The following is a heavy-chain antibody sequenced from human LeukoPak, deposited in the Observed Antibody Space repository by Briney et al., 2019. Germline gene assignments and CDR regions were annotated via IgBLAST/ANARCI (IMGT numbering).Heavy chain of an antibody. Sequence: PGGSLRLSCAASGFTFSSYWMSWVRQAPGKGLEWVSVIYSGGDTYYADSVKGRFTISRDNSKNTLYLQMNSLRAEDTAVYYCAKDQPVGATSYYFDYWGQGTLVTVSS. CDR1: GFTFSSYW. CDR2: IYSGGDT. D-gene: IGHD1-26*01. CDR3: AKDQPVGATSYYFDY. V-gene: IGHV3-23*03. J-gene: IGHJ4*02.